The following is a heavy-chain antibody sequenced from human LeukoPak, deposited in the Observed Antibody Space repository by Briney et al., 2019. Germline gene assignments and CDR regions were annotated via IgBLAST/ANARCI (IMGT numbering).Heavy chain of an antibody. CDR1: GGTFSSYA. Sequence: ASVKASCKASGGTFSSYAISWVRQAPGQGLEWMGGIIPIFGTANYAQKFQGRVTITADESTSTAYMELSSLRSEDTAVYYCARAIAVAARGRYYYYGMDVWGQGTTVTVSS. V-gene: IGHV1-69*13. CDR3: ARAIAVAARGRYYYYGMDV. J-gene: IGHJ6*02. CDR2: IIPIFGTA. D-gene: IGHD6-19*01.